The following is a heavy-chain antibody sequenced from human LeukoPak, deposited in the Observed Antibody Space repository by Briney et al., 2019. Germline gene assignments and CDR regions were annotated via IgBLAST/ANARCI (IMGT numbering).Heavy chain of an antibody. CDR2: INPNSGGT. Sequence: ASVEVSCKTSGYTFGGYYIQWVRQAPGQGLEWMGWINPNSGGTNYAQKFQGRVTMTRDTSISTAYMELSRLRSDDTAVYYCARGNVEGSKNQLRYWGQGTQVTVSS. CDR3: ARGNVEGSKNQLRY. D-gene: IGHD2-2*01. V-gene: IGHV1-2*02. J-gene: IGHJ4*02. CDR1: GYTFGGYY.